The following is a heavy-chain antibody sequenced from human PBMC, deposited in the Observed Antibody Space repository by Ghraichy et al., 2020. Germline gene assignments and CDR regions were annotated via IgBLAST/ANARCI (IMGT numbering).Heavy chain of an antibody. CDR1: GGSISSYY. CDR2: IYYSGST. Sequence: ETLSLTCTVSGGSISSYYWSWIRQPPGKGLEWIGYIYYSGSTHYNPSLNSRFTISVDTSKTQFSLKLSSVPAADTAVYYCASGEVAARPGAFDIWGQGTMVTVSS. D-gene: IGHD6-6*01. CDR3: ASGEVAARPGAFDI. J-gene: IGHJ3*02. V-gene: IGHV4-59*01.